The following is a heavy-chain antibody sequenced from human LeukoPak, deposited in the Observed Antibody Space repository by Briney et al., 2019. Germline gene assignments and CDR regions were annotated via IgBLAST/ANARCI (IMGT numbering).Heavy chain of an antibody. CDR1: GYTFTSYY. CDR3: AREGSSLLMLYAIYYFDY. Sequence: ASVKVSCKASGYTFTSYYMHWVRQAPGQGLEWMGIINPSSGNTSYAQKLQGRVTMTGDTSTSTVYMELGSLRSEDTAVYYCAREGSSLLMLYAIYYFDYWGQGTLVTVSS. J-gene: IGHJ4*02. D-gene: IGHD2-8*01. CDR2: INPSSGNT. V-gene: IGHV1-46*01.